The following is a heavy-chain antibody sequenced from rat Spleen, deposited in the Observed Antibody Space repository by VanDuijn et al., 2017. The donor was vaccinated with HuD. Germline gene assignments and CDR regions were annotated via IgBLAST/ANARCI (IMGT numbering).Heavy chain of an antibody. Sequence: EVFLVESGGGLVQPGRSLKLSCAASGFTFSNYGMAWVRHAPTKGLEWVATISYDDSSTYYRDSVKGRFTISRDDAKSTLYLQVDSLRSEDTTTYYCARQATTVPSYFDYWGQGVMVTVSS. V-gene: IGHV5-29*01. CDR2: ISYDDSST. J-gene: IGHJ2*01. CDR3: ARQATTVPSYFDY. CDR1: GFTFSNYG. D-gene: IGHD1-1*01.